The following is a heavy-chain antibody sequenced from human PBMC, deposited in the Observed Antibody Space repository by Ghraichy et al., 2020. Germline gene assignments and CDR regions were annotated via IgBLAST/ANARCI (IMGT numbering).Heavy chain of an antibody. CDR1: GDSISSSSYY. CDR2: IYYSGNT. CDR3: ARHLGYCSGGRCYSLRTNYYYFYMDV. Sequence: SETLSLTCTVSGDSISSSSYYWGWIRQPPGKGLEWIGIIYYSGNTYYNSSLKSRVTISVDTSKNQFSLKLNSVTAADTAVYYCARHLGYCSGGRCYSLRTNYYYFYMDVWGKGTTVTVSS. D-gene: IGHD2-15*01. V-gene: IGHV4-39*01. J-gene: IGHJ6*03.